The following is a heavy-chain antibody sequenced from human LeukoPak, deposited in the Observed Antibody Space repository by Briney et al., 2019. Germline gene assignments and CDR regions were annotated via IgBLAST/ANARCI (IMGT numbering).Heavy chain of an antibody. CDR3: ARFLFRGVGGYYFDY. V-gene: IGHV4-31*03. Sequence: SQTLSLTCTVSGDSISTGGFYWTWLRQHPGKGLEWIAYMHNRGSSYYNPSLQSRVAISIDASRNQFSLTLSSVTAADTAVFYCARFLFRGVGGYYFDYWGQGTLVTVSS. CDR2: MHNRGSS. D-gene: IGHD3-10*01. CDR1: GDSISTGGFY. J-gene: IGHJ4*02.